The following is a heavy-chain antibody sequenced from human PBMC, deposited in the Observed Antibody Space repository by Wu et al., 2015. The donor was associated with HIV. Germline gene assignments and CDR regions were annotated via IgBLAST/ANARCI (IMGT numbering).Heavy chain of an antibody. D-gene: IGHD3-10*01. V-gene: IGHV1-24*01. CDR1: GYTLSKLS. CDR2: FDPKDGEI. Sequence: QVPLVQSGAEVRKPGASVKVSCKVSGYTLSKLSMHWVRQTPGKGLEWMGGFDPKDGEIVYAQNFQGRLIMTEDTSTDTAYVELRSLRFEDTAVYYCTTLRGGYYAGSDIPAAFDIWGQGTMVTVSP. J-gene: IGHJ3*02. CDR3: TTLRGGYYAGSDIPAAFDI.